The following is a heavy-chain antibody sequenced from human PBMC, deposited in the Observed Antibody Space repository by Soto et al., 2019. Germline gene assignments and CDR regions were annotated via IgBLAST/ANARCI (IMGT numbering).Heavy chain of an antibody. Sequence: XAVKVSFNASGYTFKSYYMPLVRQHTGQGREWMGIINPSGGRTSYAQKFQGKVTMTRDKSTSTVYMELSSLRSEDTAVYYCARVSAVKSDSSGWYYFDYWGQGTLVTVSS. CDR1: GYTFKSYY. CDR2: INPSGGRT. CDR3: ARVSAVKSDSSGWYYFDY. V-gene: IGHV1-46*02. J-gene: IGHJ4*02. D-gene: IGHD6-19*01.